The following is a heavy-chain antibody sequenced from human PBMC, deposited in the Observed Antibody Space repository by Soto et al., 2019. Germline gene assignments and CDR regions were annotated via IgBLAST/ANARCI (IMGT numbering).Heavy chain of an antibody. D-gene: IGHD6-13*01. CDR1: GFTFSSYS. CDR2: ISSSSSYI. Sequence: EVQLVESGGGLVKPGGSLRLSCAASGFTFSSYSMNWVRQAPGKGLEWVSSISSSSSYIYYADSVKGRFTIARDNAKNSLYLQMNSLGAEDTPVYYCARDRGGQLDYWGQGTLVTVSS. J-gene: IGHJ4*02. CDR3: ARDRGGQLDY. V-gene: IGHV3-21*01.